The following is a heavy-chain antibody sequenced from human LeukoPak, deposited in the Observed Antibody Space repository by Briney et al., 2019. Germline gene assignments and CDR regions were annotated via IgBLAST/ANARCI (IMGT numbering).Heavy chain of an antibody. V-gene: IGHV3-30*03. J-gene: IGHJ4*02. CDR2: ISYDGSNK. D-gene: IGHD5-12*01. CDR1: GFTFSSYG. Sequence: PGGSLRLSCAASGFTFSSYGMHWVRQAPGKGLEWVAVISYDGSNKYYADSVKGRFTISRDNSKNTLYLQMNSLRAEDTAVYYCAREGGYDSFDYWGQGTLVTVSS. CDR3: AREGGYDSFDY.